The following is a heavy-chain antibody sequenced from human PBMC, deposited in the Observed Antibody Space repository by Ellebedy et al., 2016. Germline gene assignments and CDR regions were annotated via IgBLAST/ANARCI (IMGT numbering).Heavy chain of an antibody. CDR1: GFTFSSNW. CDR3: GKDPWFTSSSGGGVDV. CDR2: INSDGSTT. J-gene: IGHJ6*04. V-gene: IGHV3-74*01. D-gene: IGHD6-6*01. Sequence: GGSLRLSXAASGFTFSSNWMHWVRQAPGKGLVWVSRINSDGSTTSYADSVKGRFTVSRDNSENTLYLQMNSLRPEDTAVYYCGKDPWFTSSSGGGVDVWGKGTTVTVSS.